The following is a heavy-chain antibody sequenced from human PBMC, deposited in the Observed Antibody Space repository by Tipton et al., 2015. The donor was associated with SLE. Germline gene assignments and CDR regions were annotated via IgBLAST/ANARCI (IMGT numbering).Heavy chain of an antibody. J-gene: IGHJ4*02. CDR1: GGSIRSDDYY. CDR2: INYGGST. CDR3: ARGGVGGYDYFDY. V-gene: IGHV4-31*03. D-gene: IGHD5-12*01. Sequence: TLSLTCTVSGGSIRSDDYYWTWIRQHPGKGLEWIGHINYGGSTYYKPSLKSRLTISVDTSKNQFSLKLSSVTAADTAVYFCARGGVGGYDYFDYWGQGTLVTVS.